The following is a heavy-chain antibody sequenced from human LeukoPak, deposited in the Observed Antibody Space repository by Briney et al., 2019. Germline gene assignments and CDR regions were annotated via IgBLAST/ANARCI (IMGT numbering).Heavy chain of an antibody. CDR2: IYPGDSDT. CDR1: GYIFTTYW. D-gene: IGHD1-1*01. CDR3: ARAWNFDY. J-gene: IGHJ4*02. V-gene: IGHV5-51*01. Sequence: GASLQISCKGSGYIFTTYWIGGGRQPPGKGLEWMGIIYPGDSDTRYSPSFQGQVTISADESISTAYLQWSSLKASDTAMYYCARAWNFDYWGQGTLVTVSS.